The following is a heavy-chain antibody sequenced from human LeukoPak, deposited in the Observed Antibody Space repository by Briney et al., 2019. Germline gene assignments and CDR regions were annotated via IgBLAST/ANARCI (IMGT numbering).Heavy chain of an antibody. Sequence: PGGSLRLSCAASGXSFNSHDMHWVRQATGKGLEWVSTIGSAGDTYYADSVKGRFTISRETAKNSVYLQMNSLRGGDTAVYYCAREDYNAFDIWGQGTMVTVSS. D-gene: IGHD1-14*01. J-gene: IGHJ3*02. CDR2: IGSAGDT. CDR3: AREDYNAFDI. V-gene: IGHV3-13*04. CDR1: GXSFNSHD.